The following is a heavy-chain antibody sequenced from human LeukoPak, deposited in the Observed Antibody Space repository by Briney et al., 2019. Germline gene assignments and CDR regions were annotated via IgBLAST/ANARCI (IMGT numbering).Heavy chain of an antibody. J-gene: IGHJ4*02. CDR2: INPSGGST. CDR3: AREGLVYDTFTGYSQHFDY. Sequence: ASVKVFCKASGYTCTSYYLHWVGQAPGEGGEWMGIINPSGGSTSYAQRFQGRVTTTSHTSTSTVYMELSSLTSQDTAVYYCAREGLVYDTFTGYSQHFDYWGQGTLVTVSS. V-gene: IGHV1-46*01. CDR1: GYTCTSYY. D-gene: IGHD3-9*01.